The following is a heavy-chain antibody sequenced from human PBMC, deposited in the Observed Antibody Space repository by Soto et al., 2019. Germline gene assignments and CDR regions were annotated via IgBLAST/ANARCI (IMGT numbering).Heavy chain of an antibody. CDR2: ISAYNGNT. Sequence: GASVKVSCKASGYTFTSYGISWVRQAPGQGLEWMGWISAYNGNTNYAQKLQGRVTMTTDTSTSTAYMELRSLRSDDTAVYYCARDGRYYYDSSGYYYYGMDVWGQGTTVTGSS. D-gene: IGHD3-22*01. V-gene: IGHV1-18*01. CDR3: ARDGRYYYDSSGYYYYGMDV. CDR1: GYTFTSYG. J-gene: IGHJ6*02.